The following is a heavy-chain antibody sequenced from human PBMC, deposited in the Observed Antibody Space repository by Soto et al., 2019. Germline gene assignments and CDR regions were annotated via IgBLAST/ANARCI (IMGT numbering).Heavy chain of an antibody. V-gene: IGHV3-21*01. J-gene: IGHJ3*02. CDR3: ARDEGYCSGGSCRDVI. D-gene: IGHD2-15*01. Sequence: EVQLVESGGGLVKPGGSLRLSCAASGFTFSSYSMNWVRQAPGKGLEWVSSISSSSSYIYYADSVKGRFTISRDNAKNSLYLQMNSLRAEDTAVYYCARDEGYCSGGSCRDVIWGQGTMVTVSS. CDR1: GFTFSSYS. CDR2: ISSSSSYI.